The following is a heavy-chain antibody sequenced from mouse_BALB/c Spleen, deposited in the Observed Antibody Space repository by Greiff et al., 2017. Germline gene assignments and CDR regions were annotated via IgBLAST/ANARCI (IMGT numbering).Heavy chain of an antibody. CDR3: AREGYYGYIDY. CDR1: GFTFSSFG. V-gene: IGHV5-17*02. D-gene: IGHD1-1*01. J-gene: IGHJ2*01. CDR2: ISSGSSTI. Sequence: EVQLVESGGGLVQPGGSRKLSCAASGFTFSSFGMHWVRQAPEKGLEWVAYISSGSSTIYYADTVKGRFTISRDNPKNTLFLQMTSLRSEDTAMYYCAREGYYGYIDYWGQGTTLTVSS.